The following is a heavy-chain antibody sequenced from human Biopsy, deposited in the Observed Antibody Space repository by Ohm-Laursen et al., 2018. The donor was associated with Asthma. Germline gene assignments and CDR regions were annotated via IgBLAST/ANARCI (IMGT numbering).Heavy chain of an antibody. Sequence: SVKVSCKTSGYTFNSAGITWVRQAPGQGLEWMGLISVYNGNTKVAQKLQDRVTMITDTSTSAAYMGLRSLRPDDTAVYFCARAVDYSHYYGIDVWGQGTTVTVS. CDR2: ISVYNGNT. V-gene: IGHV1-18*01. J-gene: IGHJ6*02. CDR1: GYTFNSAG. D-gene: IGHD3-10*01. CDR3: ARAVDYSHYYGIDV.